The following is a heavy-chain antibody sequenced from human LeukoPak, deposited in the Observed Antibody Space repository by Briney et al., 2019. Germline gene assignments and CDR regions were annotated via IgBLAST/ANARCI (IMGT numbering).Heavy chain of an antibody. CDR2: INHSGST. CDR1: GGSFSGYY. V-gene: IGHV4-34*01. CDR3: ASASYYYYMDV. Sequence: SETLSLTCAVYGGSFSGYYWSWIRQPPGKGLEWIGEINHSGSTNYNPSLKSRVTISVDKSKNQFSLKLSSVTAADTAVYYCASASYYYYMDVWGKGTTVTVSS. J-gene: IGHJ6*03.